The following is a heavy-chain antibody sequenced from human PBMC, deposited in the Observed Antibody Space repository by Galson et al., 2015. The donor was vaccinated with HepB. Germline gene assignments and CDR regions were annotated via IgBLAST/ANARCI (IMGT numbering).Heavy chain of an antibody. Sequence: QSGAEVKEPGESLKISCRGSGDKFTTYWIAWVRQMPGKGLECMGIISPSDSDTQYSPSSQGQVTISADKSINTVYLQWSSLKASDTAMYFCMRRARASPELQETNWFDPWGQGTLVIVSS. CDR1: GDKFTTYW. V-gene: IGHV5-51*03. D-gene: IGHD2-8*01. CDR2: ISPSDSDT. CDR3: MRRARASPELQETNWFDP. J-gene: IGHJ5*02.